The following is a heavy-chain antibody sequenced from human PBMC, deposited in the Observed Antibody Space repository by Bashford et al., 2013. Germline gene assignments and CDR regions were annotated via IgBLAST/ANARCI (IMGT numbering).Heavy chain of an antibody. CDR1: GYTFTNYP. J-gene: IGHJ6*02. CDR3: ARRTIFGVVIEYTNYQAEFFYGVDV. V-gene: IGHV1-3*01. CDR2: INAGNGDT. Sequence: ASVKVSCKASGYTFTNYPIHWMRQAPGQRLEWMGWINAGNGDTKYSQNFQGRVTITRDTSASTTYMELSSLTSEDTAVYYCARRTIFGVVIEYTNYQAEFFYGVDVWGQGTAVTVSS. D-gene: IGHD3-3*01.